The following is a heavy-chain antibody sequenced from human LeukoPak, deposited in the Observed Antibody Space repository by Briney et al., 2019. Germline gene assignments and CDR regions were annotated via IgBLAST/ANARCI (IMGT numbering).Heavy chain of an antibody. CDR1: GFTFSVYD. D-gene: IGHD1-26*01. V-gene: IGHV3-23*01. CDR3: TTEKGGARGDY. CDR2: ISRGGIS. Sequence: GGSLRLSCAASGFTFSVYDMYWIRQSPGKGLECVSVISRGGISYYADSVKGRFTISRDNSKNTLYLQMNSLKTEDTAVYYCTTEKGGARGDYWGQGTLVTVSS. J-gene: IGHJ4*02.